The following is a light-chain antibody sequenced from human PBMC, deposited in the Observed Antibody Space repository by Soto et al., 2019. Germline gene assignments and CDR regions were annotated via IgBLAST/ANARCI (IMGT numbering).Light chain of an antibody. CDR3: QKYDSAPWT. V-gene: IGKV1-27*01. J-gene: IGKJ1*01. CDR1: QGILTY. CDR2: AAS. Sequence: DIQMTQSPSSLSASVGDRVTITCRASQGILTYLAWYQQKPGQVPELLIQAASTLQPGVPSRFRGSGSGTEFTLTIISLQPEDCGTDYCQKYDSAPWTFGQGTKVEIK.